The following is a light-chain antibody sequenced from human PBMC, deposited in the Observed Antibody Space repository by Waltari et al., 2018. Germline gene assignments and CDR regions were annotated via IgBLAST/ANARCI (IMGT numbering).Light chain of an antibody. CDR1: SCDVGGYNY. CDR2: DVS. Sequence: QSALTQPRSVSGSPGQSVTISCTGTSCDVGGYNYVSWYQQHPGKAPKLMIYDVSKRPSGVPDRFSGSKSGNTASLTISGLQAEDEADYYCCSYAGSYVYVFGTGTKVTVL. V-gene: IGLV2-11*01. J-gene: IGLJ1*01. CDR3: CSYAGSYVYV.